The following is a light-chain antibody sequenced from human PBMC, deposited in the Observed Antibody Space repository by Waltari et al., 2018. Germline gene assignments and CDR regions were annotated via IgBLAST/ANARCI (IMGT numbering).Light chain of an antibody. Sequence: EIVLTQSPATLSLSPGERATLSCRASQSVRNYLAWYQQKPGQAPRLLICAASNRATGIPARFSGSGSGTDFTLTISSLEPEDFAVYYCQYRGHWPPDASFGPGTKVDIK. CDR1: QSVRNY. CDR3: QYRGHWPPDAS. CDR2: AAS. J-gene: IGKJ3*01. V-gene: IGKV3-11*01.